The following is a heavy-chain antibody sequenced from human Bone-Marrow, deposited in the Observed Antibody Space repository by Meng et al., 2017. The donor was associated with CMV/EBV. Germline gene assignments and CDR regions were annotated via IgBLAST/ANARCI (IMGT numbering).Heavy chain of an antibody. V-gene: IGHV3-23*01. CDR2: ISGTGGST. CDR1: GFTFSTYA. CDR3: AKLPGRYGGYTYYFDY. Sequence: SGFTFSTYAMSWVRQAPGKGLEWVSAISGTGGSTYYADSVKGRFTISRDNSKNTLYLQMNSLRAEDTAVYYCAKLPGRYGGYTYYFDYWGQGTLVIVSS. J-gene: IGHJ4*02. D-gene: IGHD5-12*01.